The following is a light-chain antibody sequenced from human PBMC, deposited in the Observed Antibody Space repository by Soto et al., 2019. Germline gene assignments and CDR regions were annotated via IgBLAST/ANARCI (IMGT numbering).Light chain of an antibody. CDR2: EVS. CDR1: TSDVGGYSY. CDR3: SSCTSSSTLV. V-gene: IGLV2-14*01. Sequence: QSVLTPPASLSRSPEQSITISCTGTTSDVGGYSYVSWFQQHPGKAPKLVIYEVSNRPSGVSNRFSGSKYGNTASLFISGLQAEDEADYYCSSCTSSSTLVFGTGTKVTVL. J-gene: IGLJ1*01.